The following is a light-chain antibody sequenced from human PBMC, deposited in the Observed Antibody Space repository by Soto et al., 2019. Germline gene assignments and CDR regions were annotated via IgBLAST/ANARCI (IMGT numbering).Light chain of an antibody. J-gene: IGKJ1*01. V-gene: IGKV1-9*01. Sequence: DIQMTQSPSSLSAFVGDRVTITCRASQRVDRYLNWYQQKPGRAPNLLIFATSNLQSGVPSRFSGSGSGTEFTLTISSLQPDDFATYYCQHYNSYSEAFGQGTKVDIK. CDR1: QRVDRY. CDR2: ATS. CDR3: QHYNSYSEA.